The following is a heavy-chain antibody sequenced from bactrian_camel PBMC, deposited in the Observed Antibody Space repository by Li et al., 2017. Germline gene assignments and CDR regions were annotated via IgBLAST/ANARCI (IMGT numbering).Heavy chain of an antibody. Sequence: VQLVESGGDSVQSGSSLRLSCAASDYPWGNNCMAWFRQAPGKERELVAVVYHTTGNTYYPDSTKGRFTLSRDNAKNTVYLQMDSLKPDDTATYYCATRARYKWGACGLSGDFDYWGQGTQVTVS. CDR2: VYHTTGNT. CDR1: DYPWGNNC. J-gene: IGHJ6*01. V-gene: IGHV3S60*01. CDR3: ATRARYKWGACGLSGDFDY. D-gene: IGHD3*01.